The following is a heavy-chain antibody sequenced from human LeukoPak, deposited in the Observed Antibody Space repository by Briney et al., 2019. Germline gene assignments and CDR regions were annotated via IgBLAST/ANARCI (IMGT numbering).Heavy chain of an antibody. D-gene: IGHD7-27*01. J-gene: IGHJ4*02. Sequence: GESLQISCGGSGYSSNTYWIGWVRQLPGKGLEWMGIIYPGDSDTRYSPSFQGQVTMSADKSISTAYLQWSSLKASDTAMYYCARPGSIDYWGQGTLVTVSS. CDR1: GYSSNTYW. V-gene: IGHV5-51*01. CDR3: ARPGSIDY. CDR2: IYPGDSDT.